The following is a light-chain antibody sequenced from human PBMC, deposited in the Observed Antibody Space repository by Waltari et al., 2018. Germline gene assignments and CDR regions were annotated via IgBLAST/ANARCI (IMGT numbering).Light chain of an antibody. V-gene: IGLV1-40*01. CDR3: QSYDSSLTAWV. CDR1: SSNTGAGYD. Sequence: QSVLTQPPSVSGAPGQSVTISCTGSSSNTGAGYDVPWYQPLPGASPKLLIFRNNNRPSGVPDRFSGSKSGTSASLAITGLQAEDEADYSCQSYDSSLTAWVFGGGTRVTVL. J-gene: IGLJ3*02. CDR2: RNN.